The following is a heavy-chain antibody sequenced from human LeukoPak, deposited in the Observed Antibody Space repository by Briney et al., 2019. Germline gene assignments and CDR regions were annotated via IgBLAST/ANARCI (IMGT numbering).Heavy chain of an antibody. J-gene: IGHJ4*02. CDR3: ARGGDRGYAN. V-gene: IGHV4-34*01. CDR2: INHSGST. D-gene: IGHD5-12*01. Sequence: SETLSLTCAVYGGSFSGYYWSWIRQPPGKGLEWIGEINHSGSTNYNPSLKSRVIISQDTSKNQFSLRLSSVTAADTTVYYCARGGDRGYANWGQGALVTVSS. CDR1: GGSFSGYY.